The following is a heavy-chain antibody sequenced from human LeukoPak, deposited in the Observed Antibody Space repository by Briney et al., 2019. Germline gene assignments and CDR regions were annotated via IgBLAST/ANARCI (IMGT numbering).Heavy chain of an antibody. CDR1: GYTFTGYY. V-gene: IGHV1-2*02. J-gene: IGHJ4*02. CDR3: ARVNYYGSGSYHFDY. Sequence: VSVKVSCKASGYTFTGYYMHWVRQAPGQGLEWMGWINPNSGGTNYAQKFQGRVTMTRDTSISTAYMELSRLRSDDTAVYYCARVNYYGSGSYHFDYWGQGTLVTVSS. CDR2: INPNSGGT. D-gene: IGHD3-10*01.